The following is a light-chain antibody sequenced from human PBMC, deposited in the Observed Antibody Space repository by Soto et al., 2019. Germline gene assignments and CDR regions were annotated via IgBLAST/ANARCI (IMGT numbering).Light chain of an antibody. CDR2: ENN. CDR3: ATWDSSLSAGV. CDR1: SSNTGNNY. V-gene: IGLV1-51*02. J-gene: IGLJ1*01. Sequence: SVLTQPPSVSAAPGQKVTISCSGSSSNTGNNYVSWYQQLPGTAPKLLIYENNKRPSGIPDRFSGSKSGTSATLGITGLQTGDEADYYCATWDSSLSAGVFGTGTKVTVL.